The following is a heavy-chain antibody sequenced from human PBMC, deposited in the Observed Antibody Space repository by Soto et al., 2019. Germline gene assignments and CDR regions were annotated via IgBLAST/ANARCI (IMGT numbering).Heavy chain of an antibody. Sequence: QVQLVESGGGVVQPGTSLRLSCAASGFTFRQYGMHWVRQAPGKGLDWVAVIFYDGFNEYYADSVRGRFTISRDNSGNMVYLQMNSLRAEETAVYYCVRGWGSCVHLSCLDLWGQGTAVVVSS. J-gene: IGHJ3*01. CDR1: GFTFRQYG. D-gene: IGHD3-16*01. CDR3: VRGWGSCVHLSCLDL. V-gene: IGHV3-33*01. CDR2: IFYDGFNE.